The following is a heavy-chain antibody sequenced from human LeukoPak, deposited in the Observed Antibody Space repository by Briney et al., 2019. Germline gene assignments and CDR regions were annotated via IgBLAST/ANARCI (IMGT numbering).Heavy chain of an antibody. D-gene: IGHD2-15*01. CDR3: ARGPRYCSGGSCYSGTLRG. Sequence: ASVKVSCKASGYTFTSYDINWVRQATGQGLEWMGWVNPNSGDTGYAQKFQSRVTMTRNTSINTAYMELSSLRSEDTAVYYCARGPRYCSGGSCYSGTLRGWGQGTLVTVSS. J-gene: IGHJ4*02. V-gene: IGHV1-8*01. CDR1: GYTFTSYD. CDR2: VNPNSGDT.